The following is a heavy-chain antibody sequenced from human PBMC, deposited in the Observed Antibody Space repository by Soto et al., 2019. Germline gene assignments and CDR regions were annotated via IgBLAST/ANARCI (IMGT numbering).Heavy chain of an antibody. Sequence: SETLSLTCAVYGGSFSGYYWSWIRQPPGKGLEWIGEINRSGSTNYNPSLKSRVTISVDTSKNQFSLKLSSVTAADTAVYYCARSRFGEVGFRGDYYYYYMDVWGKGTTVTVSS. CDR2: INRSGST. V-gene: IGHV4-34*01. CDR3: ARSRFGEVGFRGDYYYYYMDV. D-gene: IGHD3-10*01. CDR1: GGSFSGYY. J-gene: IGHJ6*03.